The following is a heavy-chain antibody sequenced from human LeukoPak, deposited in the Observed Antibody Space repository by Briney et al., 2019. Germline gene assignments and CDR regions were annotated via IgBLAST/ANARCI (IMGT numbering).Heavy chain of an antibody. D-gene: IGHD6-13*01. V-gene: IGHV3-23*01. CDR1: GFTFSSYA. CDR2: IDGSGVST. J-gene: IGHJ4*02. Sequence: GGSLRLSCAASGFTFSSYAMSWVRQAPGKGLEWVSTIDGSGVSTYDADSVKGRFTVSRDNSKNTLYLQMNSLSAEDTAVYYCAKDRLTSSWYFGFDYWGQGTLVTVSS. CDR3: AKDRLTSSWYFGFDY.